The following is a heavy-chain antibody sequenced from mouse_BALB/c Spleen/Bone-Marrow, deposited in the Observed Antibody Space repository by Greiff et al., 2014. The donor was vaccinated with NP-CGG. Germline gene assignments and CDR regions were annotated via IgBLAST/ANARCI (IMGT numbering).Heavy chain of an antibody. CDR3: ASYGNYG. V-gene: IGHV1-31*01. CDR2: INPYNGAT. Sequence: VHVKQSGPELVKPGASVKVSCKASGYSFTGYYMHWVKQSHVKSLEWIGRINPYNGATSYNQNFKDKASLTVDKSSSTAYMELHSLTSEDSAVYYCASYGNYGWGQGTTLTVSS. CDR1: GYSFTGYY. D-gene: IGHD2-1*01. J-gene: IGHJ2*01.